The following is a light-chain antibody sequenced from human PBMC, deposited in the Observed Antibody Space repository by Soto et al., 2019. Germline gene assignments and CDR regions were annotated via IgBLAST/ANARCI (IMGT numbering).Light chain of an antibody. V-gene: IGKV3-11*01. CDR2: DAS. CDR3: QQRTHWPLT. Sequence: EIVLTQSPTTLSLSPGERATLSCRASQSVSSYLAWYQQRPGQAPRLLIYDASNRATAIPARFSGSGSGTDFTLTISSLEPEDFAVYYCQQRTHWPLTFSGGTKVEIK. CDR1: QSVSSY. J-gene: IGKJ4*01.